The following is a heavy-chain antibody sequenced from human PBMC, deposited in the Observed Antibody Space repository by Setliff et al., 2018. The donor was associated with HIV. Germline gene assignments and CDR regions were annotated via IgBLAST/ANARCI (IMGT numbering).Heavy chain of an antibody. J-gene: IGHJ6*03. CDR2: MNPNSGNT. Sequence: ASVKVSCKASGYTFTNSDINWVRQATGQGLEWMGWMNPNSGNTGYAQKFQGRVIMTRDTSITTAYMALSSLRSDDTAVYYCARGAWYTSGWYSSRYMDVWGKGTTVTVSS. CDR1: GYTFTNSD. CDR3: ARGAWYTSGWYSSRYMDV. D-gene: IGHD6-19*01. V-gene: IGHV1-8*02.